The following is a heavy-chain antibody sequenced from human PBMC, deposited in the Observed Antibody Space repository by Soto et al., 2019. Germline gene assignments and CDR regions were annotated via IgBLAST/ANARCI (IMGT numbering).Heavy chain of an antibody. CDR2: ISAYNGKT. D-gene: IGHD3-10*01. V-gene: IGHV1-18*01. CDR3: ASGSGSYYTLDY. CDR1: DYTFSNYG. Sequence: QVQLVQSGVEVKKPGASVKVSCKASDYTFSNYGFSWVRQAPGQGLEWMGWISAYNGKTNYAQKLQDRVTMTTDTSTSLAYRELRSLRSAEPGVYYCASGSGSYYTLDYWCQGKLVTV. J-gene: IGHJ4*02.